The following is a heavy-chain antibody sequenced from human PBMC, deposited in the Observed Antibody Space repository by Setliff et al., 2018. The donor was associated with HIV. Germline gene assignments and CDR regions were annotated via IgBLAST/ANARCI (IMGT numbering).Heavy chain of an antibody. CDR2: IHTSGSS. CDR3: ARGPSLQTTLFDY. Sequence: SETLSLTCTVSGGSISSGSYYWSWIRQPAGKGLEWIGHIHTSGSSSYNPSLKSRVIISLDTSKNQFSLKLTSVTAADTAVYYCARGPSLQTTLFDYWGQGTLVTVSS. CDR1: GGSISSGSYY. J-gene: IGHJ4*02. V-gene: IGHV4-61*09.